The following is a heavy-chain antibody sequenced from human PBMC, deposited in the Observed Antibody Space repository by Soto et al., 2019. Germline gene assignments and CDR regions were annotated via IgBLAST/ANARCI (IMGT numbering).Heavy chain of an antibody. D-gene: IGHD2-15*01. Sequence: EVQLVESGGGLLQTGGSLRLSCAASGCTVSSDSMNWVRQAPGNGLEWVSYISSSSSTIYYADSVKVRFTISSDNAKNSLYLQMNSLIAEDKAVAKYARDLNSGLFDDWGQGTMVTVYS. CDR1: GCTVSSDS. CDR3: ARDLNSGLFDD. V-gene: IGHV3-48*01. J-gene: IGHJ4*02. CDR2: ISSSSSTI.